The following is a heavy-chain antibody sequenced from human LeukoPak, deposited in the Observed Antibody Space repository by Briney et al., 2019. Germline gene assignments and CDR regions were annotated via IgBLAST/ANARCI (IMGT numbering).Heavy chain of an antibody. Sequence: PGGSLRLSCAASGFTFSSYGMSWVRQAPGKGLEWVANIKQDGSEKNYVASLKGRFTISRDNATKSLYLQMNSLRVEDTAVYYCARGDSSSRSLIYYYYYYMDVWGKGTTVTVSS. D-gene: IGHD6-13*01. CDR1: GFTFSSYG. V-gene: IGHV3-7*01. CDR3: ARGDSSSRSLIYYYYYYMDV. J-gene: IGHJ6*03. CDR2: IKQDGSEK.